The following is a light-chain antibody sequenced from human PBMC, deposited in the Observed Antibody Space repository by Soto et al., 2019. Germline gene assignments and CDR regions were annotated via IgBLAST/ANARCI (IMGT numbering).Light chain of an antibody. V-gene: IGLV2-8*01. CDR1: SSDVGAYNY. J-gene: IGLJ2*01. CDR2: EVS. Sequence: QSALTQPPSASGSPGQSVTISCTGTSSDVGAYNYVSWYQQHPGKAPKLMIYEVSKRPSGVPDRFSGSKSANTASLTVSGLQAEDEADYYCSSYAGNNNLVFGGGTQLTV. CDR3: SSYAGNNNLV.